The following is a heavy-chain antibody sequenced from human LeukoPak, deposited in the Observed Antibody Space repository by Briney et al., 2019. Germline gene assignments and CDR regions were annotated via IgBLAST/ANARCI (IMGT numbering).Heavy chain of an antibody. V-gene: IGHV4-59*08. CDR2: IYFDGST. J-gene: IGHJ6*03. D-gene: IGHD2-21*01. CDR1: DGSISSYY. Sequence: SETLSLTCTVSDGSISSYYWSWIRQPPGKGLEWLGYIYFDGSTNYNPSLTSRVTISLDMSKSQFSLKVTSVTAADTAVYYCARPLLFHFLHYLGGWGTGTTVTVSS. CDR3: ARPLLFHFLHYLGG.